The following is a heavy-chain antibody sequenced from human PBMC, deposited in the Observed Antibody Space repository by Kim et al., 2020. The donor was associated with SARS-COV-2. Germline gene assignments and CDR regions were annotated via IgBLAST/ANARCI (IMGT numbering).Heavy chain of an antibody. J-gene: IGHJ6*02. CDR3: AKDRLLWFGELLDYYGMDV. CDR1: GFTFSSYA. D-gene: IGHD3-10*01. V-gene: IGHV3-23*01. Sequence: GGSLRLSCAASGFTFSSYAMSWVRQAPGKGLEWVSAISGSGGSTYYADSVKGRFTISRDNSKNTLYLQMNSLRAEDTAVYYCAKDRLLWFGELLDYYGMDVWGQGTTVTVSS. CDR2: ISGSGGST.